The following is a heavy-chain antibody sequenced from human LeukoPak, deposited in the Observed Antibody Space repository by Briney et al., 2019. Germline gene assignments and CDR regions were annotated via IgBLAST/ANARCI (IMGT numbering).Heavy chain of an antibody. V-gene: IGHV3-7*01. CDR1: GFTLSTYW. J-gene: IGHJ4*02. CDR2: IKQDGSEK. Sequence: GGSLRLSCAASGFTLSTYWMSWVRQAPGKGLEWVVNIKQDGSEKYYVDSVKGRFTISRDNAKNSLYLQMNSLRAEDTAVYYCARFYGDYLDYWGQGTLVTVSS. D-gene: IGHD4-17*01. CDR3: ARFYGDYLDY.